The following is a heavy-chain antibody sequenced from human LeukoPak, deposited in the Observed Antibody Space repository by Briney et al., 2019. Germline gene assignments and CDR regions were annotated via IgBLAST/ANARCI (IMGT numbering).Heavy chain of an antibody. J-gene: IGHJ4*02. CDR2: ISGSGGST. V-gene: IGHV3-23*01. CDR3: ARDLGYSSSWYGDY. D-gene: IGHD6-13*01. Sequence: GGSLRLSCAASGFTFSSYAMSWVRQAPGKGLEWVSAISGSGGSTYYADSVKGRFTISRDNSKNSLYLQMNSLRAEDTAVYYCARDLGYSSSWYGDYWGQGTLVTVPS. CDR1: GFTFSSYA.